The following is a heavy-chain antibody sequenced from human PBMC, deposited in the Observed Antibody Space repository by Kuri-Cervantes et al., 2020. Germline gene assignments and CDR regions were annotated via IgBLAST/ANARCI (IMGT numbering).Heavy chain of an antibody. CDR1: GGSISSSNW. J-gene: IGHJ6*02. CDR2: IYHSGST. V-gene: IGHV4-4*02. CDR3: ARGLVATISSDYYYYYGMDV. Sequence: GSLRLSCAVSGGSISSSNWWSWVRQPPGKGLEWIGEIYHSGSTNYNPSLKSRVTISVDTSKNQFSLKLSSVTAADTAVYYCARGLVATISSDYYYYYGMDVWGQGTTVTVSS. D-gene: IGHD5-12*01.